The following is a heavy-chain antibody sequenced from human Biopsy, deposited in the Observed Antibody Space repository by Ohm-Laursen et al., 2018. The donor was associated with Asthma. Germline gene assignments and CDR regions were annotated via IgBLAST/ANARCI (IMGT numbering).Heavy chain of an antibody. J-gene: IGHJ4*02. V-gene: IGHV4-31*03. Sequence: TLSLTCTVSGDSIISGGCCWNWIRQHPGKGLEWLGYIHHSGTSYFNPSLKSRVSFSRDTSKNQFSLRLSSVTAADTAMYYCARIPRRSGSYFVDYWGQGTLVTVSS. D-gene: IGHD3-22*01. CDR1: GDSIISGGCC. CDR2: IHHSGTS. CDR3: ARIPRRSGSYFVDY.